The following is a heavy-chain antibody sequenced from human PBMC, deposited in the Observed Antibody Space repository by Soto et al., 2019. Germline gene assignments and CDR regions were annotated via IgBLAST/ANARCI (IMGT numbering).Heavy chain of an antibody. D-gene: IGHD6-13*01. CDR2: ISSSSSYI. V-gene: IGHV3-21*01. Sequence: GGSLRLSCAASGFTFSSYSMNWVRQAPGKGLEWVSSISSSSSYIYYADSVKGRFTISRDNAKNSLYLQMNSLRAEDTAVYYCASHPFAAAGTHWWGQGTLVTVSS. CDR1: GFTFSSYS. CDR3: ASHPFAAAGTHW. J-gene: IGHJ4*02.